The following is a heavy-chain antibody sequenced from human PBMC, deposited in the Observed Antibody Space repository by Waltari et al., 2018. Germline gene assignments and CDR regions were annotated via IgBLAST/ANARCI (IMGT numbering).Heavy chain of an antibody. Sequence: QVQLQESGPGLVKPSGPLSLTCAVSGGSISRSYWWSWVRLPPGKGLEGIGEIYHRGSTNDNPSLKSRVTISVDKSKNQFSLKLSSVTAADTAVYYCAIRPSFWSGLNWFDPWGQGTLVTVSS. CDR2: IYHRGST. CDR1: GGSISRSYW. J-gene: IGHJ5*02. CDR3: AIRPSFWSGLNWFDP. D-gene: IGHD3-3*01. V-gene: IGHV4-4*02.